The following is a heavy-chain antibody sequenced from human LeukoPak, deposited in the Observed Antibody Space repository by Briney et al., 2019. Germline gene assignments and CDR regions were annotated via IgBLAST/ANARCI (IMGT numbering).Heavy chain of an antibody. CDR1: GFTVNSNY. Sequence: GGSLRLSCAASGFTVNSNYMSWVRQAPGKGLEWVSVIYSGGSTYYADSVKGRFTISRDNSKNTLYLQMNSLRAEDTAVYYCAREVLLDWFDPWGQGTLVTVSS. D-gene: IGHD2-15*01. V-gene: IGHV3-66*01. CDR2: IYSGGST. J-gene: IGHJ5*02. CDR3: AREVLLDWFDP.